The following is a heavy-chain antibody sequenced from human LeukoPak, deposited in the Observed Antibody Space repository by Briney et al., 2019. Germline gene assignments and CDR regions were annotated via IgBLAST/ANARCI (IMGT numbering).Heavy chain of an antibody. CDR3: AKIPFVGYGSDYFDD. V-gene: IGHV3-23*01. Sequence: VGALRLSCAASGYTFSSYAMSMARQAPGKALEWVSAIRGSGGNTYYSDSVKGPFTFSRDNTKNTLYFQMHSLRAEDTAVYYCAKIPFVGYGSDYFDDWGQGTLVTVSS. CDR1: GYTFSSYA. CDR2: IRGSGGNT. D-gene: IGHD3-10*01. J-gene: IGHJ4*02.